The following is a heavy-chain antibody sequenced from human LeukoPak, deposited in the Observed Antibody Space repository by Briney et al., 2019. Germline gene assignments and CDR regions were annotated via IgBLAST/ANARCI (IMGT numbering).Heavy chain of an antibody. J-gene: IGHJ4*02. D-gene: IGHD2-15*01. CDR2: IIPSLGTA. CDR1: GGTFSSHA. Sequence: SVKVSCKASGGTFSSHAINWVRQAPGQGFEWMGGIIPSLGTANYGQMFQGRVTITADESTRIAYMELSSLRSEDTAVYYRARAMNYGYCGGGICYLGYWGQGTLVTVSS. CDR3: ARAMNYGYCGGGICYLGY. V-gene: IGHV1-69*01.